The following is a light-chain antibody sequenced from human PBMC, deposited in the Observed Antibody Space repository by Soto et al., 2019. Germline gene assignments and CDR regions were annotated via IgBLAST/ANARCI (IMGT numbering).Light chain of an antibody. Sequence: EIVMTQSPATLSVSPGERATLSCRASQSVSSNLAWYQQKPGQAPRILIYGASTRAAGIPARFSGSGSGTEFTLNISSLQSEDFAVYYCEQYNNWPLFGRGTKVDIK. V-gene: IGKV3-15*01. CDR2: GAS. CDR3: EQYNNWPL. CDR1: QSVSSN. J-gene: IGKJ3*01.